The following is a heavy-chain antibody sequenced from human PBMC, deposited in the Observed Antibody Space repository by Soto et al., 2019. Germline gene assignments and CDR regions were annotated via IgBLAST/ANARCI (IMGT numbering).Heavy chain of an antibody. CDR1: EFSFSSYA. CDR3: ARTFDTITYYFDY. J-gene: IGHJ4*02. CDR2: ISFDGNII. D-gene: IGHD3-9*01. Sequence: GGSLRLSCAASEFSFSSYAMHWIRQAPGKGLEWVAVISFDGNIIQYADSVKGRFIISRDNSKNTLYLQMNSLRGEDTAVYYCARTFDTITYYFDYWGQGTLVTVSS. V-gene: IGHV3-30*16.